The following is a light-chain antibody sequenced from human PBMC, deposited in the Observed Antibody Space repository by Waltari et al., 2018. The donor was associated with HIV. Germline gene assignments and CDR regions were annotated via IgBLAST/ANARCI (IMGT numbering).Light chain of an antibody. J-gene: IGLJ3*02. CDR2: EVS. CDR3: MSYISSATPE. V-gene: IGLV2-14*01. CDR1: SSDLDNFKS. Sequence: QSALTQPASVSGSPGQSITISCTGTSSDLDNFKSVSWYQHHPGQPPKVIIYEVSNRPSGVSYRFSGSKSGHTASLTISGLQAEDEADDFCMSYISSATPEFGGGTKLTVL.